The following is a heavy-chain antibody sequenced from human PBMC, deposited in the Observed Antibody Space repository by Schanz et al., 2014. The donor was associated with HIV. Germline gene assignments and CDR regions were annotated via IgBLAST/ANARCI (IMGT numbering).Heavy chain of an antibody. D-gene: IGHD3-9*01. J-gene: IGHJ4*02. CDR3: ARVVYDTQTGSYNGGWYYFDN. CDR1: GGNFSNYG. V-gene: IGHV1-69*06. Sequence: HVHLVQSGPAVRKPGSSVTVSCKGFGGNFSNYGINWVRQAPGQGLEWMGGIIPKHGTSTSAQRFKGRVAIAADTSTSTIYLELSSLRSEDTAVYYCARVVYDTQTGSYNGGWYYFDNWGLGTLVTVSS. CDR2: IIPKHGTS.